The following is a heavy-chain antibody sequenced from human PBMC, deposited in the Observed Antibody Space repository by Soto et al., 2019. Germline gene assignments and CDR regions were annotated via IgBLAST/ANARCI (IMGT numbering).Heavy chain of an antibody. CDR3: ARAPKDGPVLRYFDWLFPMRAFDI. J-gene: IGHJ3*02. D-gene: IGHD3-9*01. Sequence: GGSLRLSCAASGFTFSSYSMNWVRQAPGKGLEWVSYISSSSSTIYYADSVKGRFTISRDNAKNSLYLQMNSLRAEDTAVYYCARAPKDGPVLRYFDWLFPMRAFDIWGQGTMVTVSS. CDR2: ISSSSSTI. V-gene: IGHV3-48*01. CDR1: GFTFSSYS.